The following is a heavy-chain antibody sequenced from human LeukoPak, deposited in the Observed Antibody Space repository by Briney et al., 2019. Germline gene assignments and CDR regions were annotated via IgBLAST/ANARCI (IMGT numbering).Heavy chain of an antibody. CDR2: ISSSSSYI. Sequence: GGSLRLSCAASGFTFSSYNMNWVRQAPGKGLEWVSSISSSSSYIYYADSVRGRFTISRDNAKNSLYLQINSLRAEDTAVYYCARHSSGPMYSFDYWGQGTLVTVSS. J-gene: IGHJ4*02. V-gene: IGHV3-21*04. D-gene: IGHD6-19*01. CDR1: GFTFSSYN. CDR3: ARHSSGPMYSFDY.